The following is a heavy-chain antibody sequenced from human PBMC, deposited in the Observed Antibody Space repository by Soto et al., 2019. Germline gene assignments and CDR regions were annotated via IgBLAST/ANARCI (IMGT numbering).Heavy chain of an antibody. J-gene: IGHJ6*03. Sequence: SETLSLTCTVSGGSISSSSYYWGWIRQPPGKGLEWIGSIYYSGSTYYNPSLKSRVTISVDTSKNQFSLKLSPVTAAYTAVYYCASIRMAYYYGSGSLHYYYMDVWGQGTTVTVSS. CDR1: GGSISSSSYY. CDR3: ASIRMAYYYGSGSLHYYYMDV. D-gene: IGHD3-10*01. V-gene: IGHV4-39*01. CDR2: IYYSGST.